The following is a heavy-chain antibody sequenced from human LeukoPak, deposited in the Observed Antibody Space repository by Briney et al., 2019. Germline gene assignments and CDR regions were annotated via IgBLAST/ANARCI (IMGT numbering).Heavy chain of an antibody. J-gene: IGHJ5*02. CDR2: IYYSGST. V-gene: IGHV4-34*01. D-gene: IGHD6-13*01. Sequence: SETLSLTCAVYGGSFSGYYWSWIRQPPGKGLEWIGYIYYSGSTNYNPSLKSRVTISVGTSKNQFSLKLSSVTAADTAVYYCASQTSIAAAGTRWFDPWGQGTLVTVSS. CDR1: GGSFSGYY. CDR3: ASQTSIAAAGTRWFDP.